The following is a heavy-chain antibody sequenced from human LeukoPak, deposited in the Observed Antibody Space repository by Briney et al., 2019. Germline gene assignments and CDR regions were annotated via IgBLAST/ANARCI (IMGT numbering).Heavy chain of an antibody. D-gene: IGHD2-2*01. CDR3: ARAPDLDIVVVYDAFDI. J-gene: IGHJ3*02. Sequence: GESLEISCQGSGSIFTSYWIGWGRQLPGKGVEGMGIIYPGDSDTRYSPSFEGQVTISADKSISTAYLQWSSLKASDTAMYYCARAPDLDIVVVYDAFDIWGQGTMVTVSS. CDR1: GSIFTSYW. CDR2: IYPGDSDT. V-gene: IGHV5-51*01.